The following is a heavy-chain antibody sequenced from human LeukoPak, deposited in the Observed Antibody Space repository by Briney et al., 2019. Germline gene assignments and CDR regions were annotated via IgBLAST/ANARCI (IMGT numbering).Heavy chain of an antibody. Sequence: PGGSLRLSCAASGFTFSSYSMNWVRQAPGKGLEWVSSISSSSSYIYYADSVKGRFTISRDNAKNSLYLQMNSLRAEDTAVYYCARSLGTTDILTGYYYYYYYYMDVWGKGTTVTISS. CDR1: GFTFSSYS. J-gene: IGHJ6*03. CDR3: ARSLGTTDILTGYYYYYYYYMDV. V-gene: IGHV3-21*04. CDR2: ISSSSSYI. D-gene: IGHD3-9*01.